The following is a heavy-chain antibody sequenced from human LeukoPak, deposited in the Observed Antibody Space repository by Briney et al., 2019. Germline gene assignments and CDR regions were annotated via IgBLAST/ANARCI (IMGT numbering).Heavy chain of an antibody. Sequence: PGASVKVSCKASGYTFTSYAMNWVRQAPGQGLEWMGWMNPNSGNTGYAQKFQGRVTMTRNTSISTAYMELSSLRSEDTAVYYCAILTGLFDYWGQGTLVTVSS. V-gene: IGHV1-8*02. CDR3: AILTGLFDY. CDR1: GYTFTSYA. D-gene: IGHD7-27*01. CDR2: MNPNSGNT. J-gene: IGHJ4*02.